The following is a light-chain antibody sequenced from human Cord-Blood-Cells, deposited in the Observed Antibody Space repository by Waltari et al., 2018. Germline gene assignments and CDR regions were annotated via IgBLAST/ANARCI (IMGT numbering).Light chain of an antibody. J-gene: IGLJ3*02. Sequence: QSALTQPHPVSGSPGQSVTISCTGTSSDVGGYNYVSWYQQHPGKAPKLMIYDVSKRPSGVPDRFSGSKSGNTASLTISGLQAEDEADYYCCSYAGSYTWVFGGGTKLTVL. V-gene: IGLV2-11*01. CDR1: SSDVGGYNY. CDR2: DVS. CDR3: CSYAGSYTWV.